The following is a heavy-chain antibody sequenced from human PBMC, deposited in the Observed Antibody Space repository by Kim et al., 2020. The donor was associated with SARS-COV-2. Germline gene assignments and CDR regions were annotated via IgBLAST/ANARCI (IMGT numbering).Heavy chain of an antibody. V-gene: IGHV4-34*01. CDR1: GGSFSGYY. D-gene: IGHD1-26*01. CDR2: INHSGST. CDR3: ARVGATTRRIDY. J-gene: IGHJ4*02. Sequence: SETLSLTCAVYGGSFSGYYWSWIRQPPGKGLEWIGEINHSGSTNYNPSLKSRVTISVDTSKNQFSLKLSSVTAADTAVYYCARVGATTRRIDYWGQGTLVTVSS.